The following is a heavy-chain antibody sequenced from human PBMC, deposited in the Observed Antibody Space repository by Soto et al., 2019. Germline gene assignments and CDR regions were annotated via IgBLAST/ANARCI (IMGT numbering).Heavy chain of an antibody. V-gene: IGHV1-69*13. D-gene: IGHD6-19*01. J-gene: IGHJ3*02. Sequence: SAKVSCKASGGTFSSYASSWVRQAPGQGLEWMGGIIPIFGTANYAQKFQGRVTITADESTSTAYMELSSLRSEDTAVYYCAREGRYSSQRADIWGQGTMVTVSS. CDR1: GGTFSSYA. CDR3: AREGRYSSQRADI. CDR2: IIPIFGTA.